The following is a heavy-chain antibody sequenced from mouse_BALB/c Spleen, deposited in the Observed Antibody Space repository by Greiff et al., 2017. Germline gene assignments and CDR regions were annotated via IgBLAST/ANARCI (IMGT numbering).Heavy chain of an antibody. Sequence: EVQVVESGGGLVKPGGSLKLSCAASGFTFSSYAMSWVRQTPEKRLEWVASISSGGSTYYPDSVKGRFTISRDNARNILYLQMSSLRSEDTAMYYCARGWYDYAWFAYWGQGTLVTVSA. CDR2: ISSGGST. CDR3: ARGWYDYAWFAY. D-gene: IGHD2-4*01. J-gene: IGHJ3*01. V-gene: IGHV5-6-5*01. CDR1: GFTFSSYA.